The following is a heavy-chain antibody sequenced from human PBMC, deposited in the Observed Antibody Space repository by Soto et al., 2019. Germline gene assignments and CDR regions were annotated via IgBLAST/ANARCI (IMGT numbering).Heavy chain of an antibody. CDR3: AMLGGWSGGSSGMDV. CDR2: IRRKANSYTT. CDR1: GLIFSDYH. Sequence: EVQLVESGGGLVQPGGSLRLSCAASGLIFSDYHMDWVRQAPGKGLEWVGRIRRKANSYTTEYAASVKGRFTISRDDSKSSLYLQMKSLKSEDTAVYYCAMLGGWSGGSSGMDVWGQGTTVTVSS. V-gene: IGHV3-72*01. D-gene: IGHD6-19*01. J-gene: IGHJ6*02.